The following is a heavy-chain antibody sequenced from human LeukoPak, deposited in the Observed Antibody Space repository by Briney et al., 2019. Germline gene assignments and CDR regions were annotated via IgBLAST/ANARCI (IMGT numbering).Heavy chain of an antibody. CDR1: GFTFSDYS. CDR3: ARDSGGIPRPNKAAAGEDRYFRH. Sequence: GGSLRLSCAASGFTFSDYSMNWVRQAPGKGLEWVAAISSSSTYKYYADSVKGRFTISRDNAKNSLYLQMNSLRVEDTAVYYCARDSGGIPRPNKAAAGEDRYFRHWGQGTLVTVSS. V-gene: IGHV3-21*01. J-gene: IGHJ1*01. D-gene: IGHD6-13*01. CDR2: ISSSSTYK.